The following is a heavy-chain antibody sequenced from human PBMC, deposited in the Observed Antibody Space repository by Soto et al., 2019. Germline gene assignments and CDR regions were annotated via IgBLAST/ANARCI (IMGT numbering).Heavy chain of an antibody. D-gene: IGHD3-22*01. CDR2: ISAYNGNT. Sequence: ASVKVSCKASGYTFTSYGISWVRQAPGQGLEWMGWISAYNGNTNYAQKLPGRVTMTTDTSTSTAYMELRSLRSDDTAVYYCARDGSSSYYYDSSALGNFDYWGQGTLVTVSS. V-gene: IGHV1-18*01. CDR1: GYTFTSYG. CDR3: ARDGSSSYYYDSSALGNFDY. J-gene: IGHJ4*02.